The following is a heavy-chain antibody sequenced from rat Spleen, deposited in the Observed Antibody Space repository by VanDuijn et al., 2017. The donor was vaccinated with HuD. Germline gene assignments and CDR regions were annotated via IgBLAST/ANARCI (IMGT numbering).Heavy chain of an antibody. D-gene: IGHD1-4*01. V-gene: IGHV5-62*01. CDR1: GFTFSNYG. J-gene: IGHJ4*01. Sequence: VHLVESGGGLVQPGRSLKLSCAASGFTFSNYGMHWIRQAPGKGLDWVAYISSSSGTVYADAVKGRFTISRDNAKNTLYLQLNSLKSEDTAIYYCARSYYPYVMDAWGQGASVTVSS. CDR3: ARSYYPYVMDA. CDR2: ISSSSGT.